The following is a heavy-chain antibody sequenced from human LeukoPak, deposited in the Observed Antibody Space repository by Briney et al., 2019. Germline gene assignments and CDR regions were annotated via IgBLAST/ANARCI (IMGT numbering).Heavy chain of an antibody. V-gene: IGHV4-4*07. J-gene: IGHJ4*02. Sequence: SETLSLTCTVSGGSISSYYWSWIRQPAGKGLEWIGRIYTSGSTNYNPSLKSRVTMSVDTSKNQFSLKLRSVTAADTAVYYCAREPYCSGGYCKDYWGQGTLVTVSS. CDR2: IYTSGST. CDR1: GGSISSYY. D-gene: IGHD2-15*01. CDR3: AREPYCSGGYCKDY.